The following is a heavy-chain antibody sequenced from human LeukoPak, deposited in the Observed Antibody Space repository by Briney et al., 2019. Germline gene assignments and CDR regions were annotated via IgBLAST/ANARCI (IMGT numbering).Heavy chain of an antibody. CDR1: GYTFTSYG. V-gene: IGHV1-18*01. J-gene: IGHJ5*02. CDR3: ARGHYDILTGYYMDWFDP. CDR2: ITAYNGNT. Sequence: ASVKVSCKASGYTFTSYGISWVRQAPGQRLEWMGWITAYNGNTNYAQKLQGRVTMTTDTSTSTAYMELRSLRSDDTAVYYFARGHYDILTGYYMDWFDPWGQGTLVTVSS. D-gene: IGHD3-9*01.